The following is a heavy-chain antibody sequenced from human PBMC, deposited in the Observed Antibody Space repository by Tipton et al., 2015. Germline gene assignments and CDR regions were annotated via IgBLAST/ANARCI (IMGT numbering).Heavy chain of an antibody. CDR2: IYSDGTT. CDR3: ARDGNNFFFES. Sequence: SLRLSCTVSGGSISSPSYYWGWIRQPPGKGLEWVSVIYSDGTTSYADSVKGRFTTSRDISQNTVILQMKRLRVDDTAVYFCARDGNNFFFESWGRGTLVTVS. CDR1: GGSISSPSYY. J-gene: IGHJ5*01. V-gene: IGHV3-53*01. D-gene: IGHD3-3*01.